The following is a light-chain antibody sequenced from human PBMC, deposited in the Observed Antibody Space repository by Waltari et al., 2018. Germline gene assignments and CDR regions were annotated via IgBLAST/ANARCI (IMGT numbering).Light chain of an antibody. CDR1: QTIDKF. V-gene: IGKV1-39*01. Sequence: DIQMTQSPSSLSASVGVRITITCRTSQTIDKFLKWYQQKTGEAPRLLIYSASNLETVVPSRFSGSGSGTDFTLTISSLQPEDFATYYCQQGFSVVPVTFGGGNKVEIK. CDR2: SAS. CDR3: QQGFSVVPVT. J-gene: IGKJ4*01.